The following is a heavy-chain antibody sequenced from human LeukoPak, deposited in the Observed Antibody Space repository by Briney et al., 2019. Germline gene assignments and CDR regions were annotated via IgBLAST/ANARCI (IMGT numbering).Heavy chain of an antibody. J-gene: IGHJ6*02. CDR3: ARGGTIFGVVRTLYGMDV. CDR1: GYTFTSYG. CDR2: ISAYNGNT. V-gene: IGHV1-18*01. D-gene: IGHD3-3*01. Sequence: WASVKVSCKASGYTFTSYGISWVRQAPGQGLEWMGWISAYNGNTNYAQKLQGRVTMTTDTSTSTAYMELRSLRSDDTAVYYCARGGTIFGVVRTLYGMDVWGQGTTVTVSS.